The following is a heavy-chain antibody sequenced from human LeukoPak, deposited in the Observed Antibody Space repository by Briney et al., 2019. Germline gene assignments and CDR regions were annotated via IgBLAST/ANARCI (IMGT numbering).Heavy chain of an antibody. Sequence: GGSLRLSCAASGLSFDTYAMTWVRQAPGKGLEWVSAISGSGDFTSYADSVKGRFTISRDNFKNTMYLEMSSLRAGDTAVYYCAKVVPQYYDFWTGSTHFDYWGPGTLVTVSS. CDR2: ISGSGDFT. D-gene: IGHD3-3*01. J-gene: IGHJ4*02. CDR3: AKVVPQYYDFWTGSTHFDY. CDR1: GLSFDTYA. V-gene: IGHV3-23*01.